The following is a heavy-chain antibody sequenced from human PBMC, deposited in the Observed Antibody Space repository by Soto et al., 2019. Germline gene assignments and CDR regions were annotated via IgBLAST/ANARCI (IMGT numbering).Heavy chain of an antibody. CDR2: INPNSGGT. CDR1: GYTFTGHY. V-gene: IGHV1-2*04. CDR3: ARPKTTVTTWDAFDI. J-gene: IGHJ3*02. D-gene: IGHD4-17*01. Sequence: QVQLVQSGAEVKKPGASVKVSCKASGYTFTGHYMHWVRQAPGQGLECMGWINPNSGGTNYAQKFQGWVTMTRDTTISTAYMELSRLRSDDTAVYYCARPKTTVTTWDAFDIWGQGTMVTVSS.